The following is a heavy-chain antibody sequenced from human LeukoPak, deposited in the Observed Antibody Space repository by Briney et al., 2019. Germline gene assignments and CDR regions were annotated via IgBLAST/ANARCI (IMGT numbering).Heavy chain of an antibody. D-gene: IGHD3-22*01. CDR3: ARDSTGGGYYDSSGYYGGFDY. CDR2: IHNSGRV. V-gene: IGHV4-34*01. J-gene: IGHJ4*02. Sequence: SETLSLTCGVNGGSFSNYFWTWIRQSPGKELEWIGDIHNSGRVNYNPSLGSRVTISFDTSENQFSLKMTSVTAADTAVYYCARDSTGGGYYDSSGYYGGFDYWGQGTLVTVSS. CDR1: GGSFSNYF.